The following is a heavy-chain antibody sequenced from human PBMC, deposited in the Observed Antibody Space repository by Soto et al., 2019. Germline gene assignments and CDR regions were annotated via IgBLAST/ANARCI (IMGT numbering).Heavy chain of an antibody. CDR1: GFTFESYA. Sequence: EVQLVESGGGSVQPGRSLRLSCVASGFTFESYAMHWVRQVPGKGLEWVSGISWNSGSIGYEDSVKGRFTISRDNAQKSLYLEMNSLRVEDTAFYYCVKDILEQWLVSHFEYWGQGALVTVSS. CDR2: ISWNSGSI. D-gene: IGHD6-19*01. V-gene: IGHV3-9*01. J-gene: IGHJ4*02. CDR3: VKDILEQWLVSHFEY.